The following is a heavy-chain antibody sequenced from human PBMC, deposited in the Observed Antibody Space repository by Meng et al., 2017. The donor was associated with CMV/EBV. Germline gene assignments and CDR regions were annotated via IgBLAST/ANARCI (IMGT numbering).Heavy chain of an antibody. D-gene: IGHD1-14*01. J-gene: IGHJ2*01. CDR3: ARARRKVRDYWYFDL. V-gene: IGHV3-7*01. CDR1: GSTFSSYW. Sequence: GESLKISCAASGSTFSSYWMSWVRQAPGKGLEWVANIKQDGSEKYYVDSVKGRFTISRDNAKNSLYLQMNSLRAEDTAVYYCARARRKVRDYWYFDLWGRGTLVTVSS. CDR2: IKQDGSEK.